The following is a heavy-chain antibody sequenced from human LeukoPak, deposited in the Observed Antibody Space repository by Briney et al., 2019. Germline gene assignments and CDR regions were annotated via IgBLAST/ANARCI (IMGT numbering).Heavy chain of an antibody. Sequence: SETLSLTCTVSGGSISSYYWSWIRQPPGKGLEWIGYIYYSGSTNYNPSLKSRVTISVDTSKNQFSLKLRSVTAADTAVYYCARADHYYGSSGYYSYYFDYWGQGTLVTVSS. CDR3: ARADHYYGSSGYYSYYFDY. J-gene: IGHJ4*02. V-gene: IGHV4-59*01. CDR2: IYYSGST. CDR1: GGSISSYY. D-gene: IGHD3-22*01.